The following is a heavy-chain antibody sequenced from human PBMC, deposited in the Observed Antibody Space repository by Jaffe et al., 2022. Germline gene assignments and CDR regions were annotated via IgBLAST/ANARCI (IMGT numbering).Heavy chain of an antibody. V-gene: IGHV4-39*01. CDR3: ARCRGYCSGGSCYLNYYYYYMDV. Sequence: QLQLQESGPGLVKPSETLSLTCTVSGGSISSSSYYWGWIRQPPGKGLEWIGSIYYSGSTYYNPSLKSRVTISVDTSKNQFSLKLSSVTAADTAVYYCARCRGYCSGGSCYLNYYYYYMDVWGKGTTVTVSS. J-gene: IGHJ6*03. CDR1: GGSISSSSYY. CDR2: IYYSGST. D-gene: IGHD2-15*01.